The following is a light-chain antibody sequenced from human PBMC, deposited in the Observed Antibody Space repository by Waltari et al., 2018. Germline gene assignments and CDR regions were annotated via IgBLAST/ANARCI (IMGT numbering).Light chain of an antibody. Sequence: SSELTQDPAVSVALGQTVRITCQGDSLRSYYASWYQQKPGQAPVVVIYGKNNRPSGLPDRFSGGRAGNTASLSITGAQAEDEADYYCNSRDSTGNHFYVFGTGTKVTGL. CDR1: SLRSYY. CDR3: NSRDSTGNHFYV. V-gene: IGLV3-19*01. CDR2: GKN. J-gene: IGLJ1*01.